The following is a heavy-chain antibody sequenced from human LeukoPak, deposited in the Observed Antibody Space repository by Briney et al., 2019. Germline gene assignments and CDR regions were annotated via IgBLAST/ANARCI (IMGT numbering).Heavy chain of an antibody. Sequence: ASVKVSCKASVYTFNTFDINWVRQATGQGPDWMGWVNPDNDKTVYAPKFQGRVSISSNNSINTAYMEFSGLKSDDTAVYYCARGRRLRGVTSRPIYYYYYMDVWGGGTTVTVSS. D-gene: IGHD3-10*01. V-gene: IGHV1-8*03. J-gene: IGHJ6*03. CDR1: VYTFNTFD. CDR3: ARGRRLRGVTSRPIYYYYYMDV. CDR2: VNPDNDKT.